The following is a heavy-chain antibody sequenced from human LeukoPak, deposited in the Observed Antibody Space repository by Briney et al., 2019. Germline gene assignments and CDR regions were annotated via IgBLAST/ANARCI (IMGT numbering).Heavy chain of an antibody. V-gene: IGHV4-59*08. D-gene: IGHD6-13*01. CDR3: ARLNIIGSSPVHHFDY. CDR1: GASVTSYS. Sequence: SETLSLTCTVSGASVTSYSWSWIRQPPGKGLEYIAYIYYSGTTDYNPSLKSRVTISVDTSKNQFSLKLSSVTAADTAVYYCARLNIIGSSPVHHFDYWGQGTLVTVSS. CDR2: IYYSGTT. J-gene: IGHJ4*02.